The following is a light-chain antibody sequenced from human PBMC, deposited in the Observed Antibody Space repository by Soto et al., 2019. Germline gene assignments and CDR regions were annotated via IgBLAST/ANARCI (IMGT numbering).Light chain of an antibody. CDR3: SSYTSSRTVL. CDR1: SSDVGGYNY. Sequence: QSALTQPASVSGSPGQSITISCTGTSSDVGGYNYVSWYQQHPGKVPQLMIYDVTNRPSGVSNRFSGSKSGNTASLTISGLQAEDEADYYCSSYTSSRTVLFGGGTKVTVL. J-gene: IGLJ2*01. V-gene: IGLV2-14*03. CDR2: DVT.